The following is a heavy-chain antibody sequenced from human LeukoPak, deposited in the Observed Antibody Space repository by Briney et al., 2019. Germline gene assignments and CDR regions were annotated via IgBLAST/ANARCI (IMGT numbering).Heavy chain of an antibody. V-gene: IGHV3-9*01. J-gene: IGHJ4*02. Sequence: PGRSLRLSCAASGFTFDDYAMHWVRQAPGKGLEWVSGISWNSGSIGYADSVKGRFTISRDNAKNSLYLQMNSLRAEDTALYYCAKDTDDYGDYGGIDYWGQGTLVTVSS. D-gene: IGHD4-17*01. CDR2: ISWNSGSI. CDR1: GFTFDDYA. CDR3: AKDTDDYGDYGGIDY.